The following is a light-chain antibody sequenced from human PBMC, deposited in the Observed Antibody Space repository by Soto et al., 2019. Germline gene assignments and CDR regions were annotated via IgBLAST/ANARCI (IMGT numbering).Light chain of an antibody. J-gene: IGLJ1*01. Sequence: QSVLTQPPSASGSPGQSVAISCTGTSSDVGGYNYVSWYQQHPGKAPKLLIYDNYKRPSGIPARFSGSKSGTSASLGITGLQTGDEADYYCGAWDDRLTAYVFGSGTKLTVL. CDR3: GAWDDRLTAYV. CDR2: DNY. CDR1: SSDVGGYNY. V-gene: IGLV2-8*01.